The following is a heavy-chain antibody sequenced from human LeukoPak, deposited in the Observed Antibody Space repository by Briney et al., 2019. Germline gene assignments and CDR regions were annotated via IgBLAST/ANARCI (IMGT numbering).Heavy chain of an antibody. Sequence: GSSVKVSCKASGGTFSSYAISWVRQAPGQGLEWMGGIIPIFGTANYAQEFQGRVTITTDESTSTAYMELSSLRSEDTAVYYCARVNWNYHTSWASWGQGTLVTVSS. CDR3: ARVNWNYHTSWAS. CDR1: GGTFSSYA. J-gene: IGHJ4*02. CDR2: IIPIFGTA. V-gene: IGHV1-69*05. D-gene: IGHD1-7*01.